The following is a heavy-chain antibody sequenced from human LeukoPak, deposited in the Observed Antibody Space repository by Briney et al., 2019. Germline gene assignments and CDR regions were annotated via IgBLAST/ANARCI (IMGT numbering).Heavy chain of an antibody. CDR3: AKGYSSSPGMFDY. Sequence: SQTLSLTCTVSGGSISSGGYYRSWIRQPPGKGLEWIGYIFHTGNTYYNPSLKSRVTISVDTSKNQFSLKLSSVTAADTAVYYCAKGYSSSPGMFDYWGQGTLVTVSS. CDR2: IFHTGNT. V-gene: IGHV4-30-2*01. J-gene: IGHJ4*02. D-gene: IGHD6-13*01. CDR1: GGSISSGGYY.